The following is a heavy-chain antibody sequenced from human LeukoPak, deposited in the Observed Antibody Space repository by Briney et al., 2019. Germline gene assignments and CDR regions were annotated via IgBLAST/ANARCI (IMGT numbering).Heavy chain of an antibody. V-gene: IGHV3-48*04. CDR3: ARDHQSSTSCYSH. J-gene: IGHJ4*02. Sequence: GGSLRLSCAASGFTFSRYSVNWVRQAPGKGLEWVSYISSSSGAIHYADSVKGRFTISRDNAKNSLYLQMNSLRAEDTAVYYCARDHQSSTSCYSHWGQGTLVTVSS. CDR2: ISSSSGAI. D-gene: IGHD2-2*02. CDR1: GFTFSRYS.